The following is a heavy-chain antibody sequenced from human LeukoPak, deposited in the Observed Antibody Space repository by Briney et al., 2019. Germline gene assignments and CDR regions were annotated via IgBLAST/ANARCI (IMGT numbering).Heavy chain of an antibody. CDR3: ASGPDHGDNLFDY. V-gene: IGHV1-18*01. CDR2: ISAYNGNT. CDR1: GYTFTSYG. J-gene: IGHJ4*02. D-gene: IGHD4-17*01. Sequence: ASVKVSCKASGYTFTSYGISWLRQAPGQGLEWMGWISAYNGNTVYAQKLQGRVTMTTDTSTSTAYMELRRLRSDDTAVYYCASGPDHGDNLFDYWGQGTLVTVSS.